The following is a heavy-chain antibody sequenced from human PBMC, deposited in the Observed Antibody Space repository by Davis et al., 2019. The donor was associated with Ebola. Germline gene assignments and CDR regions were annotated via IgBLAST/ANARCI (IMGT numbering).Heavy chain of an antibody. CDR2: INAGNGNT. J-gene: IGHJ4*02. V-gene: IGHV1-3*01. Sequence: AASVKVSCKASGYTFTSYAMHWVRQAPGQRLEWMGWINAGNGNTKYSQKFQGRVTITRDTSASTAYMELSSLRSEDTAVHYCARVPGSYSSSWYYFDYWGQGTLVTVSS. CDR3: ARVPGSYSSSWYYFDY. D-gene: IGHD6-13*01. CDR1: GYTFTSYA.